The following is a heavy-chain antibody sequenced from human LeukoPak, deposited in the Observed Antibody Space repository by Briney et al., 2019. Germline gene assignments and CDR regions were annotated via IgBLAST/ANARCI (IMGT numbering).Heavy chain of an antibody. D-gene: IGHD1-26*01. CDR1: GFTFSSYA. CDR3: ARADKGSYSPLSYYYYGMDV. J-gene: IGHJ6*02. Sequence: GGSLRLSCAASGFTFSSYAMHWVRQAPGKGLEWVAVISYDGSNKYYADSVKGRFTISRDNSKNTLYLQMNSLRAEDTAVYYCARADKGSYSPLSYYYYGMDVWGQGTTVTVSS. CDR2: ISYDGSNK. V-gene: IGHV3-30-3*01.